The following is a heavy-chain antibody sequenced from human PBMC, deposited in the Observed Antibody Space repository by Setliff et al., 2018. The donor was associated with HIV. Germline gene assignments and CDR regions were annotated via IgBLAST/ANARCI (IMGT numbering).Heavy chain of an antibody. J-gene: IGHJ6*03. CDR1: GGSISSGGYY. CDR2: IYYSGGT. Sequence: SETLSFTCTVSGGSISSGGYYWSWIRQHPGKGLEWIGYIYYSGGTYYNPSLKSRVTISVETSKNQFSLKLSSVTAADTAVYYCARVPTNPDFYYYYMDVWGKGTTVTVSS. CDR3: ARVPTNPDFYYYYMDV. V-gene: IGHV4-31*03.